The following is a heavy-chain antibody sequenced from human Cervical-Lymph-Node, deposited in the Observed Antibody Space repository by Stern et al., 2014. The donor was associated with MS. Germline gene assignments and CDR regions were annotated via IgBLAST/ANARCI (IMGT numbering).Heavy chain of an antibody. Sequence: QVTLRESGPTLVKPTQTLTLTCTFSGLSLNTSGVGVGWIRQPPGKALHWLALIYWDGDKRYSPSLASRLTVTKDTSKNQVVLTMTNMDPVDTATYYCAHSETIMAPYYFDYWGQGILVTVSS. CDR2: IYWDGDK. CDR1: GLSLNTSGVG. J-gene: IGHJ4*02. CDR3: AHSETIMAPYYFDY. V-gene: IGHV2-5*02. D-gene: IGHD3-16*01.